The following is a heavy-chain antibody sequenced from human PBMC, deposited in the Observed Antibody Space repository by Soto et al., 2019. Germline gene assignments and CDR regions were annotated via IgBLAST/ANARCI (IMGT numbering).Heavy chain of an antibody. D-gene: IGHD3-22*01. CDR3: ARVGCSGNFCYDGLDV. CDR1: GFTFSDYY. CDR2: ISKSASTI. J-gene: IGHJ6*02. Sequence: QVQLVESGGGLVQPGGSLRLSCAASGFTFSDYYMTWIRQAPGKGLECISSISKSASTIKYAESVKGRFTISRDNAKNSMSLQMNSLRAEDTAVYYCARVGCSGNFCYDGLDVWGQGTAVTVSS. V-gene: IGHV3-11*01.